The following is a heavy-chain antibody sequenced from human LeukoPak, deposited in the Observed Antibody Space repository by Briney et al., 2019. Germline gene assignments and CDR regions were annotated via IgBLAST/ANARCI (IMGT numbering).Heavy chain of an antibody. D-gene: IGHD1-26*01. CDR2: ISWDSGSI. V-gene: IGHV3-9*01. CDR3: AKDMIPRLSGSYPANFDY. CDR1: GFTLDDYA. J-gene: IGHJ4*02. Sequence: PGGSLRLSCAASGFTLDDYAMHWVRQAPGKGLEWVSGISWDSGSIGYADSVKGRFTISRDNAKNSLYLQMNSLRAEDTALYYCAKDMIPRLSGSYPANFDYWGQGTLVTVSS.